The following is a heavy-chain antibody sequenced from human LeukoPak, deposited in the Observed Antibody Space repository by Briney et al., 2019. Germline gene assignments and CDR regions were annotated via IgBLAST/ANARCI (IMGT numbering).Heavy chain of an antibody. CDR1: GGSLSSSNW. CDR3: ARAHMTENYYFDY. J-gene: IGHJ4*02. Sequence: PSETLPPTCAVSGGSLSSSNWWRWVRQPPGKGLEWIGKIYHSGSNNYNPSLKRRVTISVDKPKTQFSLERSSVTAADTAVYYCARAHMTENYYFDYWGQGTLVTVSS. D-gene: IGHD2-21*02. V-gene: IGHV4-4*02. CDR2: IYHSGSN.